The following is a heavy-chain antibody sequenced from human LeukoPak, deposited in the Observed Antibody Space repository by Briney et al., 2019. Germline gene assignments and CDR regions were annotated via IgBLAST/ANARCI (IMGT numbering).Heavy chain of an antibody. CDR2: ISSSSSYI. CDR1: GFTFSSYS. Sequence: GSLRLSCAASGFTFSSYSMNWVRQAPGEGLEWVSSISSSSSYIYYADSVKGRFTISRDNAKNSLYLQMNSLRAEDTAVYYCARSPRAAAGPNNWFDPWGQGTLVTVSS. V-gene: IGHV3-21*01. CDR3: ARSPRAAAGPNNWFDP. D-gene: IGHD6-13*01. J-gene: IGHJ5*02.